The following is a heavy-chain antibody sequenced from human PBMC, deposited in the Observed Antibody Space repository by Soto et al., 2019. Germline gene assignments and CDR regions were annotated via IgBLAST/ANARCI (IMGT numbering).Heavy chain of an antibody. CDR3: ARRAGYYYDSSGTEDY. J-gene: IGHJ4*02. V-gene: IGHV4-34*01. CDR1: GGSFSGYY. D-gene: IGHD3-22*01. Sequence: SETLSLTCAVYGGSFSGYYWSWIRQPPGKGLEWIGEINHSGSTNYNPSLKSRVTISVDTSKNQFSLKLSSVTAADTAVYYCARRAGYYYDSSGTEDYWGQGTLVTVSS. CDR2: INHSGST.